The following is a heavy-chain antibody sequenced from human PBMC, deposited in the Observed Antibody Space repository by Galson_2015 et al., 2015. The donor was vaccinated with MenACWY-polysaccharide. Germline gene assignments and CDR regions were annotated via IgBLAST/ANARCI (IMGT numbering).Heavy chain of an antibody. CDR2: IYPGDSDT. CDR1: GYSFTSYW. CDR3: ARPRRHYYDSSGYYY. Sequence: QSGAEVKKPGESLKTSCKGSGYSFTSYWIGWVRQMPGKGLEWMGIIYPGDSDTRYSPSFQGQVTISADKSISTAYLQWSSLKASDTAMYYCARPRRHYYDSSGYYYWGQGTLVTVSS. D-gene: IGHD3-22*01. V-gene: IGHV5-51*03. J-gene: IGHJ4*02.